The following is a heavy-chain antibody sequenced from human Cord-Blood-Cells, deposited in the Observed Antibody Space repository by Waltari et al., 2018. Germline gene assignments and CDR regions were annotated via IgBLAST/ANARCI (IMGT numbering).Heavy chain of an antibody. D-gene: IGHD1-26*01. CDR1: GFTFDDYA. Sequence: EVQLVESGGVVVQPGGSLRLSCAASGFTFDDYAMHWVRQAQGKGREGVSLISWDGGSTYNADSENGRFTIARDNSKNSLYLQMNSLRAEDTALYYCAKDIGGATTYYYYGMDVWGQGTTVTVSS. CDR3: AKDIGGATTYYYYGMDV. J-gene: IGHJ6*02. V-gene: IGHV3-43D*03. CDR2: ISWDGGST.